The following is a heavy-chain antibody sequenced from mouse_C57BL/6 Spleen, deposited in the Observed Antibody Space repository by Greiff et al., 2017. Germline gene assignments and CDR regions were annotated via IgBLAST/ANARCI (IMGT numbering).Heavy chain of an antibody. J-gene: IGHJ4*01. CDR2: ISDGGSYT. V-gene: IGHV5-4*01. CDR3: ARDRYDYDRYYYAMDY. Sequence: EVMLVESGGGLVKPGGSLKLSCAASGFTFSSYAMSWVRQTPEKRLEWVATISDGGSYTYYPDNVKGRSTISRDNAKNNLYLQMSHLKSEDTAMYYCARDRYDYDRYYYAMDYWGQGTSVTVSS. CDR1: GFTFSSYA. D-gene: IGHD2-4*01.